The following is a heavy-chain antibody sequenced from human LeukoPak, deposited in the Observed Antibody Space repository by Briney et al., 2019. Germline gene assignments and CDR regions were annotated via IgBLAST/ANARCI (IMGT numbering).Heavy chain of an antibody. D-gene: IGHD3-22*01. CDR3: ARDGCYYDSSGYYYYFDY. Sequence: GGSLRLSCAASGFTFSSYWMSWVRQAPGKGLEWVANIKQDGSEKYYVDSVKGRFTISRDNVKNSLYLQMNSLRAEDTAVYYCARDGCYYDSSGYYYYFDYWGQGTLVTVSS. V-gene: IGHV3-7*05. J-gene: IGHJ4*02. CDR1: GFTFSSYW. CDR2: IKQDGSEK.